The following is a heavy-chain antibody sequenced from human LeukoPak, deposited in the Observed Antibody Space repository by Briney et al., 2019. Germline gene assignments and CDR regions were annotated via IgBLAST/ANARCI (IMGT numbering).Heavy chain of an antibody. D-gene: IGHD6-19*01. CDR1: RFTFSAYA. CDR3: AKGSGSGWYGWFNP. J-gene: IGHJ5*02. Sequence: GGSLRLSCAASRFTFSAYAMYWVRQAPGKGLEWVSCIEASDVNTYYADSVKGRFTSSRDNSKNTLYLQMSSLRAEDTAVYYCAKGSGSGWYGWFNPWGQGTLVTVSS. CDR2: IEASDVNT. V-gene: IGHV3-23*01.